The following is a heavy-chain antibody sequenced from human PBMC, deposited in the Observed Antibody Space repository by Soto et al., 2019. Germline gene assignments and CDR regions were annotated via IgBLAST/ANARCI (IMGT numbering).Heavy chain of an antibody. V-gene: IGHV3-30*03. D-gene: IGHD3-10*02. Sequence: GGSLRLSCVGSGFIFSNYGMHWVRQAPGKGLEWVAFISYDGSDILYADSVKGRFTVSRDNSKSTLFLHMNRPTAEDTAIYFCAIVRVADSSLDHWGQGTLVTVSS. CDR1: GFIFSNYG. CDR2: ISYDGSDI. J-gene: IGHJ4*02. CDR3: AIVRVADSSLDH.